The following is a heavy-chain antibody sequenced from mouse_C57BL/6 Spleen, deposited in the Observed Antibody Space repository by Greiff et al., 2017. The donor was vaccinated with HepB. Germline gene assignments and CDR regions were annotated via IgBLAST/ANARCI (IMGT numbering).Heavy chain of an antibody. Sequence: DVQLQESGPGLVKPSQTVFLTCTVTGISITPGNYRWSWFRQFPGNKLEWIGYIYYSGTITYNPSLTSRTTITRDTPKNQFFLEMNSLTAEDTATYYCARARIYYGNYFDYWGQGTTLTVSS. V-gene: IGHV3-5*01. D-gene: IGHD2-1*01. CDR2: IYYSGTI. CDR1: GISITPGNYR. CDR3: ARARIYYGNYFDY. J-gene: IGHJ2*01.